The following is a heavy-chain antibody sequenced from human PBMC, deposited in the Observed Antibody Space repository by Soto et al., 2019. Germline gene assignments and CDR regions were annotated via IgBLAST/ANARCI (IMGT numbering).Heavy chain of an antibody. CDR2: IIPIFGTS. CDR1: GGTFSSYA. CDR3: AAPITMIVGDAFDI. Sequence: SVKVSCKASGGTFSSYAISWVRQAPGQGLEWMGGIIPIFGTSNYAQKFQGRVTITADESTSTAYMELSSLRSEDTAMYYCAAPITMIVGDAFDIWGKGKMVTVSS. J-gene: IGHJ3*02. D-gene: IGHD3-22*01. V-gene: IGHV1-69*13.